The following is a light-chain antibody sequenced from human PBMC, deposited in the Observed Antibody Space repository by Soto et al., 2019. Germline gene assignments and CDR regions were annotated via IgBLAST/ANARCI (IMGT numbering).Light chain of an antibody. CDR3: SSHGGSNNFYV. Sequence: QSALTQPPSASGSPGQSVTISCTGTSSDVGAYNYVSWYQQHPGKAPKLMLHEVSKRPSGVPDRFSASKSGNTASLTVSGLQAEDEADYHCSSHGGSNNFYVFGTGTKVTVL. J-gene: IGLJ1*01. V-gene: IGLV2-8*01. CDR2: EVS. CDR1: SSDVGAYNY.